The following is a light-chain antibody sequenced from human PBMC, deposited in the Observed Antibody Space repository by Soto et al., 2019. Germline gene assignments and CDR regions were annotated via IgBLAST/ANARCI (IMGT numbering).Light chain of an antibody. Sequence: QSVLTQPASVSGSPGRSVTISCTGTSSDVGDFNYVSWYHHLPGRAPKLIIYDVTNRPSGISYRFSASKSGRTASLTISGLQAEDEADYYCSSYSSSTTHVDFGRGTKLTVL. V-gene: IGLV2-14*03. J-gene: IGLJ2*01. CDR1: SSDVGDFNY. CDR3: SSYSSSTTHVD. CDR2: DVT.